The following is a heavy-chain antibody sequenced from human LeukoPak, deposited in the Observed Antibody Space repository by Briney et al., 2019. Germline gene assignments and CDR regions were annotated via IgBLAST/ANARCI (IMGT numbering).Heavy chain of an antibody. Sequence: PGGSQRLSCAASGFTFSNYWVHCVRHARGKGRVCLSCINSDGSSTSYADSVKGRFTISRDNAKNTLYLQMNSLRAEDTAVYYCARVSSGSYFGYYYYYMDVWGKGTTVTVSS. D-gene: IGHD1-26*01. V-gene: IGHV3-74*01. CDR2: INSDGSST. CDR1: GFTFSNYW. CDR3: ARVSSGSYFGYYYYYMDV. J-gene: IGHJ6*03.